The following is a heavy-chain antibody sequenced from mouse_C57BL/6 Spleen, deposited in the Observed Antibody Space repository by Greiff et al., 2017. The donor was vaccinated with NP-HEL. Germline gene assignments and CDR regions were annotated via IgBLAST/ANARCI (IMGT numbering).Heavy chain of an antibody. D-gene: IGHD4-1*01. CDR1: GFTFSSYT. CDR2: ISGGGGNT. Sequence: EVNLVESGGGLVKPGGSLKLSCAASGFTFSSYTMSWVRQTPEKRLEWVATISGGGGNTYYPDSVKGRFTISRDNAKNTLYLQMSSLRSEDTALYYCARHGVGRYFDYWGQGTTLTVSS. J-gene: IGHJ2*01. CDR3: ARHGVGRYFDY. V-gene: IGHV5-9*01.